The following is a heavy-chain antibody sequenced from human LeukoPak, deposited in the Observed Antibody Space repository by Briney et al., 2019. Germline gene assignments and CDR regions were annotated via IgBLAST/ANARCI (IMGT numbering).Heavy chain of an antibody. CDR3: ARSLGAHIVVVAAFDY. D-gene: IGHD2-15*01. CDR2: INPNSGGK. Sequence: ASVKVSCKASGYTFTGYYMHWVRQAPGQGLEWMGWINPNSGGKNYAQKLQGRVTMTRDTSISTAYMELSRLGSDDTAVYYCARSLGAHIVVVAAFDYWGQGTLVTVSS. CDR1: GYTFTGYY. J-gene: IGHJ4*02. V-gene: IGHV1-2*02.